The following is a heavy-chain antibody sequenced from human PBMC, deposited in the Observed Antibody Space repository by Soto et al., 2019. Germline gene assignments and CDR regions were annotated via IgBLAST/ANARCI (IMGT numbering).Heavy chain of an antibody. D-gene: IGHD2-2*01. CDR3: AREDSIIIPAVSDF. CDR1: GFNFNNYG. V-gene: IGHV3-21*01. J-gene: IGHJ4*02. Sequence: GGSLRLSCEVSGFNFNNYGINWVRRAPGKGLEWVSSVSKSDYTYYSDSVKGRFTIRRDNAKNSVSLQMNTLRAEDTAVYYCAREDSIIIPAVSDFWGQGTLVTVSS. CDR2: VSKSDYT.